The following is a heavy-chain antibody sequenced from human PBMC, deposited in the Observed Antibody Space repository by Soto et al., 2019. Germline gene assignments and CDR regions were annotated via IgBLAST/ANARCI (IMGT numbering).Heavy chain of an antibody. V-gene: IGHV4-30-4*01. D-gene: IGHD2-2*02. J-gene: IGHJ6*02. CDR1: GGSIGIGDYF. CDR3: ARDQGVPAAILYYYYGMDV. Sequence: SETLSLPCNVSGGSIGIGDYFGSCFRQPPGKGLEWSGYIYYSGSTYYNPSLKSRVTISVDTSKNQFSLKLSSVTAADTAMYYCARDQGVPAAILYYYYGMDVWGQGTTVTVSS. CDR2: IYYSGST.